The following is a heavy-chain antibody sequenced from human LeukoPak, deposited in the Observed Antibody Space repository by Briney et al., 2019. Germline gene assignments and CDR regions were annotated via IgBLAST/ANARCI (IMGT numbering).Heavy chain of an antibody. CDR1: GGSFSGYY. Sequence: NTSETLSLTCAVYGGSFSGYYWSWIRQPPGKGLEWIGEINHSGSTNYNPSLKSRVTISVDTSKNQFSLKLSSVTAADTAVHYCARGKSSSWYFGANWFDPWGQGTLVTVSS. CDR2: INHSGST. J-gene: IGHJ5*02. D-gene: IGHD6-13*01. CDR3: ARGKSSSWYFGANWFDP. V-gene: IGHV4-34*01.